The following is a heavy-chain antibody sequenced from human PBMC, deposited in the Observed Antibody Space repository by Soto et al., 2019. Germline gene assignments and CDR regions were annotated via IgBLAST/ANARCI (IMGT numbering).Heavy chain of an antibody. CDR3: ARDRILGGLDV. J-gene: IGHJ6*02. Sequence: WETLSLTCTVSGGSVSSGSFYWTWIRQPPGKGLEWIGYIYNSETTNYNPSLKRRVTMLLDTSKNQFSLILTSVTAADTAVYYCARDRILGGLDVWGQGTTVTVSS. CDR2: IYNSETT. CDR1: GGSVSSGSFY. V-gene: IGHV4-61*01. D-gene: IGHD7-27*01.